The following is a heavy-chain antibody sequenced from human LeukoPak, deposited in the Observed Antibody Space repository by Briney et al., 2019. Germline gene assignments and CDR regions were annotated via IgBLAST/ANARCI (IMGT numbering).Heavy chain of an antibody. J-gene: IGHJ4*02. V-gene: IGHV3-21*01. CDR2: INPSSNYI. Sequence: PGGSLRLSCAASGFTLSGYGMHWVRQAPGKGLEWVSSINPSSNYIYYTDSVKGRFTVSRDNAKNSLFLQMNSLRAEDTAVYYCARDHYNILTGYFSYWGQGTLVAVSS. D-gene: IGHD3-9*01. CDR1: GFTLSGYG. CDR3: ARDHYNILTGYFSY.